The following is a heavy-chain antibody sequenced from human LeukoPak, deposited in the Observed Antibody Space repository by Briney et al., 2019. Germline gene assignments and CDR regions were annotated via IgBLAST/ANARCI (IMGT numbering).Heavy chain of an antibody. D-gene: IGHD2-21*02. J-gene: IGHJ4*02. CDR2: ISGSGGST. Sequence: GGSLRLSCAASGFTFSSYAMSWVRQAPGKGLEWVSAISGSGGSTYYADSVNGRFTISRDNSKNTLYLQMNSLRAEDTAVYYCAKARPRGHIVVVTAFDYWGQGTLVTVSS. V-gene: IGHV3-23*01. CDR1: GFTFSSYA. CDR3: AKARPRGHIVVVTAFDY.